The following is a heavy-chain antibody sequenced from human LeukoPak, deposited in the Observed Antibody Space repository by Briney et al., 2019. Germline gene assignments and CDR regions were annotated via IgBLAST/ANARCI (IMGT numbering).Heavy chain of an antibody. V-gene: IGHV4-4*02. Sequence: SETLSLTCAVSGGSISSSNWWSWVRQPPGKGLEWIGEINHSGSTNYNPSLKSRVTISVDTSKNQFSLKLSSVTAADTAVYYCARGVKAWRGSSWYQYWGQGTLVTVSS. D-gene: IGHD6-13*01. J-gene: IGHJ4*02. CDR1: GGSISSSNW. CDR2: INHSGST. CDR3: ARGVKAWRGSSWYQY.